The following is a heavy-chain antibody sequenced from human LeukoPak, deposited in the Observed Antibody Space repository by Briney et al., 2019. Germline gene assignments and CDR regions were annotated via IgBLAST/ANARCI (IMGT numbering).Heavy chain of an antibody. Sequence: ASVKVSCKASGGTFSSYAISWVRQAPGQGLEWMGGIIPIFGTANYAQKFQGRVTITTYESTSTAYMELSSLRSEDTAVYYCAREADTAMYSWFDPWGQGTLVTVSS. V-gene: IGHV1-69*05. D-gene: IGHD5-18*01. CDR2: IIPIFGTA. J-gene: IGHJ5*02. CDR1: GGTFSSYA. CDR3: AREADTAMYSWFDP.